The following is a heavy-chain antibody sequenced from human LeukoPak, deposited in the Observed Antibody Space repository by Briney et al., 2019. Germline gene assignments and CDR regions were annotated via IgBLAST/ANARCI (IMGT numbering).Heavy chain of an antibody. CDR2: IRYDGSNK. CDR3: AKDQAFHYDSSGYQFDY. D-gene: IGHD3-22*01. V-gene: IGHV3-30*02. Sequence: GGSLRLSCAASGFTFSSYGMHWVRQAPGKGLEWVAFIRYDGSNKYYADSVKGRFTISRDNSKNTLYLQMNSLRAEDTAVYYCAKDQAFHYDSSGYQFDYWGQGTLVTVSS. CDR1: GFTFSSYG. J-gene: IGHJ4*02.